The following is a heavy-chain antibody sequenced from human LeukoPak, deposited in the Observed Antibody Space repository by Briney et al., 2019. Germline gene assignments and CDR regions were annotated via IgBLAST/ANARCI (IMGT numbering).Heavy chain of an antibody. Sequence: PSETLSLTRTVSAYSIRSGYFWGWIRQPPGKGLEWIASIYHSGSTYYNPSLKSRVTISVDTSKNQFSLKLTSVTAADTAVYYCARVLYYDVLTGYYINGWFDPWGQGTLVTVSS. CDR1: AYSIRSGYF. J-gene: IGHJ5*02. CDR2: IYHSGST. CDR3: ARVLYYDVLTGYYINGWFDP. V-gene: IGHV4-38-2*02. D-gene: IGHD3-9*01.